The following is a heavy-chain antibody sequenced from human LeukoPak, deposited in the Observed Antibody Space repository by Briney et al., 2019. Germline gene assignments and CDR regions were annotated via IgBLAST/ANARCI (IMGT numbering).Heavy chain of an antibody. CDR2: IYHSGST. D-gene: IGHD1-1*01. J-gene: IGHJ3*02. Sequence: SGTLSLTCAVSGGSISSSNWWSWVRQPPGKGLEWIGEIYHSGSTNYNPSLKSRVTISVDTSKNQFSLKLSSVTAADTAVYYCARDPRGRNWNDSIWGQGTMVTVSS. CDR3: ARDPRGRNWNDSI. V-gene: IGHV4-4*02. CDR1: GGSISSSNW.